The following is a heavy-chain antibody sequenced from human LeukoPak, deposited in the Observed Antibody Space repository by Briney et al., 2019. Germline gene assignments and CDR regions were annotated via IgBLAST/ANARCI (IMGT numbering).Heavy chain of an antibody. CDR1: GYTFTSYD. J-gene: IGHJ5*02. V-gene: IGHV1-8*01. D-gene: IGHD2-2*02. CDR3: AGVQLLYRARLDWFDP. CDR2: MNPNSGNT. Sequence: ASVKVSCKASGYTFTSYDINWVRQATGQGFEWMGWMNPNSGNTGYAQKFQGRVTMTRNTSISTAYMELSSLRSEDTAVYYCAGVQLLYRARLDWFDPWGQGTLVTVSS.